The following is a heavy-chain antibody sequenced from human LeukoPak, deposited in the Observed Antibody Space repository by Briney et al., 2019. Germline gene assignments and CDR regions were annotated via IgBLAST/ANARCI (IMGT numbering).Heavy chain of an antibody. J-gene: IGHJ4*02. D-gene: IGHD6-19*01. CDR3: ARQAYGSGWF. CDR1: GFTFNNYE. CDR2: ISSSGSIR. Sequence: GGSLRLSCVASGFTFNNYEMSWVRQAPGKGLEWVSYISSSGSIRYYSDSVKGRFTISRDNAKNSLSLQMDTLRVEATGFYYCARQAYGSGWFWGQGIMVIVSS. V-gene: IGHV3-48*03.